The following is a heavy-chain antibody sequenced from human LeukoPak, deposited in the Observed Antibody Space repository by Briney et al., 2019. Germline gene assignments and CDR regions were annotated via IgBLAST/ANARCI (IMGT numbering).Heavy chain of an antibody. Sequence: ASVKVSCKASGYTFSNYGISWVRQAPGQGLEWMGWISPYNGNTNYAQKLQGRVTMTTDTSTSTAYMELRSLRSDDTAVYYCAREGRYCSSTSCYWFDPWGQGTLATVSS. CDR1: GYTFSNYG. D-gene: IGHD2-2*01. V-gene: IGHV1-18*01. J-gene: IGHJ5*02. CDR2: ISPYNGNT. CDR3: AREGRYCSSTSCYWFDP.